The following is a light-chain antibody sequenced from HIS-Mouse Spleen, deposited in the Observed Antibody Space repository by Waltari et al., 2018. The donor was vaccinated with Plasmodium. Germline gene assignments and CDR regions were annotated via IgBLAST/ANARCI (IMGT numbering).Light chain of an antibody. J-gene: IGLJ7*02. CDR2: KDS. Sequence: SYELTQPPSVSVSPGQTARITCSGDALPKQYAYWYQQKPGQAPVLVIDKDSERPSGIPERFSGSSSGTTVTLTIGGVQAEDEADYYCQSADSSGTYAVFGGGTQLTAL. V-gene: IGLV3-25*03. CDR3: QSADSSGTYAV. CDR1: ALPKQY.